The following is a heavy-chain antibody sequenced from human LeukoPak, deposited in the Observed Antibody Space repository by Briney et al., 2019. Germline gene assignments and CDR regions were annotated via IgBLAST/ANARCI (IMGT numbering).Heavy chain of an antibody. CDR1: GYXFTSYG. D-gene: IGHD6-19*01. Sequence: ASVKVSCKASGYXFTSYGISWVRQAPGQGLEWMGWISTYNGNTNYAQKLQDRVTMTTDTSTNTAYMELRNLRSDDTAVYYCARDQIRKAVAANWFDPWGQGTLVTVSS. CDR3: ARDQIRKAVAANWFDP. J-gene: IGHJ5*02. CDR2: ISTYNGNT. V-gene: IGHV1-18*01.